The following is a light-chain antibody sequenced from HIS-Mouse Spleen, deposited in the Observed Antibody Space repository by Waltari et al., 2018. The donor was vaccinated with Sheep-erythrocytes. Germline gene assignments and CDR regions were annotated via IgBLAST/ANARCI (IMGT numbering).Light chain of an antibody. J-gene: IGLJ2*01. V-gene: IGLV3-10*01. CDR1: ALPKKY. CDR3: YSTDSSGNGV. Sequence: SYELTQPPSVSVSPGQTARITCSGDALPKKYAYWYQKKSGQAPVLVIYEDSKRPSGIPEGFSGSSSGTMATLTISGAQVEDEADYYCYSTDSSGNGVFGGGTKLTVL. CDR2: EDS.